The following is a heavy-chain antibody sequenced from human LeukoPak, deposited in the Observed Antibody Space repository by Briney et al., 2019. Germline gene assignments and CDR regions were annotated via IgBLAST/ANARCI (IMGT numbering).Heavy chain of an antibody. CDR3: AKGRAGNYYYDSSDY. D-gene: IGHD3-22*01. CDR2: ISSRGTLI. J-gene: IGHJ4*02. Sequence: GGSLRLSCAASGFTFSDYYMSWIRQAPGKGLEWVAYISSRGTLIYYADSVKGRFTISRDNARDSLYLQMDGLRADDTAVYYCAKGRAGNYYYDSSDYWGRGTLVTVSS. V-gene: IGHV3-11*01. CDR1: GFTFSDYY.